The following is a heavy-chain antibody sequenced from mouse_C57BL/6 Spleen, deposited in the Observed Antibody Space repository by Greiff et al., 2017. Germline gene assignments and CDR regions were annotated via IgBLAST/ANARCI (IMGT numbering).Heavy chain of an antibody. V-gene: IGHV6-3*01. Sequence: EVKLVESGGGLVQPGGSMKLSCVASGFTFSNYWMNWVRQSPEKGLEWVAQIRLNNGNDATHYAESVKGRFTISRDDSKSSVYLQMINLRAEDTGIYYCTGRWSCDVWGTGTTVTVSS. CDR1: GFTFSNYW. CDR2: IRLNNGNDAT. J-gene: IGHJ1*03. CDR3: TGRWSCDV.